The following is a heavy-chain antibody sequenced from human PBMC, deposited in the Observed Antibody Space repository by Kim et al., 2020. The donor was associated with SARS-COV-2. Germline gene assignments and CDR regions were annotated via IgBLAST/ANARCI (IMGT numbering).Heavy chain of an antibody. CDR2: IYKSGTT. Sequence: SETLSLTCTVSGASISSDYWSWIRQPPGKGLEWMGSIYKSGTTNYNPSLKSRVIISSDTSKNQFSLNLRSVTAADTAVYYCARSYSGTYFAAFEIWGPGTMGTVSS. D-gene: IGHD1-26*01. CDR3: ARSYSGTYFAAFEI. J-gene: IGHJ3*02. CDR1: GASISSDY. V-gene: IGHV4-4*08.